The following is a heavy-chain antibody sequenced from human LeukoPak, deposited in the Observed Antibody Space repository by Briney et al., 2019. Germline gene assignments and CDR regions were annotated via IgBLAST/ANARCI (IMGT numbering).Heavy chain of an antibody. CDR3: AKGRELVLLNPYDY. J-gene: IGHJ4*02. D-gene: IGHD2-15*01. CDR2: NYNRGST. Sequence: SETLTLTCAVSGYSISSGYKRGWSRPPPGEGEEWIGINYNRGSTYYKESVESRVTISGDKAKNQVSLNLSSVTAADTAVYYCAKGRELVLLNPYDYWGQGTLVTSPS. CDR1: GYSISSGYK. V-gene: IGHV4-38-2*01.